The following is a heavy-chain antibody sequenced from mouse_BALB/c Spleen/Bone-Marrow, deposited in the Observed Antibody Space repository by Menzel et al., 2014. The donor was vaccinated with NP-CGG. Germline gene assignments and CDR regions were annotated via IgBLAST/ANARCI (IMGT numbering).Heavy chain of an antibody. V-gene: IGHV1-69*02. CDR1: GYTFTSYW. CDR2: IDPSDSYT. CDR3: ARDSITTVVATDY. D-gene: IGHD1-1*01. J-gene: IGHJ2*01. Sequence: ESGAELVKPGASVKLSCKASGYTFTSYWMHWVKQRPGQGLEWIGEIDPSDSYTNYNQKFKGKATLTVDKSSSTAYTQLSSLTSEDSAVYFCARDSITTVVATDYWGQGPTLTVPS.